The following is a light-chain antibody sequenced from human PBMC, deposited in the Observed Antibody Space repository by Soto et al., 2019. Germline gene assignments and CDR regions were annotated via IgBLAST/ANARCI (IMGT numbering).Light chain of an antibody. V-gene: IGKV3-20*01. CDR1: QSVSSSY. Sequence: EIVLTQSPGTLSLSPGERVTLSCRASQSVSSSYLAWYQQKPGQAPRLLIYGASSRSTGIPDRFSGSGSGTDVTRTISRLEPEDFAVYYCQQYGSSPRTFGQGTKVEIK. CDR2: GAS. J-gene: IGKJ1*01. CDR3: QQYGSSPRT.